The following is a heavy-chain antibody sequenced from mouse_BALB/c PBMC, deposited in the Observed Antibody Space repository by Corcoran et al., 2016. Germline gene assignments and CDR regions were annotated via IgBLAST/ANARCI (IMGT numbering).Heavy chain of an antibody. CDR2: INPYNGAT. CDR3: ARDYYGSSSSVFAY. Sequence: EVQLQQSGPELVKPGASVKISCKASGYSFTGYYMHWVKQSHVKSLEWIGRINPYNGATSYNQNFKDKASLTVDQSSSTAYMELHSLTTEESAGYYCARDYYGSSSSVFAYWGQGTLVTVSA. CDR1: GYSFTGYY. J-gene: IGHJ3*01. V-gene: IGHV1-26*01. D-gene: IGHD1-1*01.